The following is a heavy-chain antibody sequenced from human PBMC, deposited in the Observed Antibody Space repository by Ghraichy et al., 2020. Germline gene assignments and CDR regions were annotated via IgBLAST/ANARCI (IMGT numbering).Heavy chain of an antibody. Sequence: SETLSLTCAVYGGSFSDYYWSWIRQPPGKGLEWIGEINHSETSNYNPSLESRASISVDTSKNQFSLKLRSVTAADTAVYYCACSGGDPPNWFDPWGQGTLVTVSS. CDR3: ACSGGDPPNWFDP. D-gene: IGHD2-15*01. V-gene: IGHV4-34*01. J-gene: IGHJ5*02. CDR2: INHSETS. CDR1: GGSFSDYY.